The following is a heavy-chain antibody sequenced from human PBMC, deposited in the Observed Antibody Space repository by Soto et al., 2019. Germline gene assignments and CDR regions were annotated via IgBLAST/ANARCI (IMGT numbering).Heavy chain of an antibody. CDR2: IDHSGST. D-gene: IGHD2-15*01. CDR3: VRGVGDY. Sequence: QLQLQESGSGLVKPSQTLSLTCAVSGGSISSGGYSWSWIRQPPGKGLEWIGYIDHSGSTYYNPSIKSRVTITEDRSKNLFSLKLSSVTAEDTAVYYCVRGVGDYWGQGTLVTVSS. J-gene: IGHJ4*02. V-gene: IGHV4-30-2*01. CDR1: GGSISSGGYS.